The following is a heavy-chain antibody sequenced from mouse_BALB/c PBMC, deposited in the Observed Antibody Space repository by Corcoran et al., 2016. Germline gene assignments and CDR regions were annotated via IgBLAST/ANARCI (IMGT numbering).Heavy chain of an antibody. V-gene: IGHV9-3-1*01. CDR2: INPYTGKP. J-gene: IGHJ1*01. D-gene: IGHD2-13*01. Sequence: QIQLVQSGPELKKPGETVKISCKASGYTFTNYGMNWVKQAPGKGLKWMGWINPYTGKPTYADDFKGRCAFSLETSASTVYLQINNLKNEATATYVCARFSDSGRRAWGFDVWGAGTTVTVSS. CDR3: ARFSDSGRRAWGFDV. CDR1: GYTFTNYG.